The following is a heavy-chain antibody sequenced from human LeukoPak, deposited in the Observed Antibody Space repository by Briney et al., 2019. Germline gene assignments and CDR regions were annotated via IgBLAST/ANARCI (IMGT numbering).Heavy chain of an antibody. CDR1: GYTFTSYY. J-gene: IGHJ3*02. CDR3: AREYYYDSSGYYYAFDI. V-gene: IGHV1-46*01. Sequence: ASVKVFCKASGYTFTSYYMQWVRQAPGQGLEWMGIINPSGGSTSYAQKFQGRVTMTRDTSTSTVYMELSSLRSEDTAVYYCAREYYYDSSGYYYAFDIWGQGTMVTVSS. D-gene: IGHD3-22*01. CDR2: INPSGGST.